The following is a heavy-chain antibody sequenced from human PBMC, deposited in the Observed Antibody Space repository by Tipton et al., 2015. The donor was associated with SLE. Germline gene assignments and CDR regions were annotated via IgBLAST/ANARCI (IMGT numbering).Heavy chain of an antibody. Sequence: TLSLTCTVSGGSISSSSYYWCWIRQPPGKGLEWIGYIYYSGRTNYNPSLKSRVTISVNTSKNEFSLKLSSVTAADPAVYYCARSSATGFYYMDVGGKGTTVTVSS. CDR3: ARSSATGFYYMDV. CDR2: IYYSGRT. CDR1: GGSISSSSYY. D-gene: IGHD3-10*01. V-gene: IGHV4-61*01. J-gene: IGHJ6*03.